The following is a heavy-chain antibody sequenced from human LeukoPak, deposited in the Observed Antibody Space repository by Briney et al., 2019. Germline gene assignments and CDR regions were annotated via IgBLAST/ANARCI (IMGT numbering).Heavy chain of an antibody. Sequence: GSLRLSCVASGFSFNNYRMTWVRQAPGKGLEWVANIKQDGSEKQYVDSVRGRFAISRDNAKKSLYLQINTLRAEDTAVYYCVRGPHIAATSYWGQGTLVTVSS. CDR3: VRGPHIAATSY. V-gene: IGHV3-7*03. CDR2: IKQDGSEK. D-gene: IGHD6-25*01. J-gene: IGHJ4*02. CDR1: GFSFNNYR.